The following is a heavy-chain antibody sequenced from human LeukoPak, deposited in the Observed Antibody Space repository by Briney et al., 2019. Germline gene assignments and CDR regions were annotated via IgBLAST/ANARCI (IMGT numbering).Heavy chain of an antibody. J-gene: IGHJ3*02. CDR1: GFTFSSFG. Sequence: GGSLRLSCAASGFTFSSFGMHWVRQAPGKGLDWVAFIRSDGSYKYYADSVKGRFTISRDNSKNTLYLQMNSLRAEDTAVCYCVKEAALGCTFFIWGQRTMFTVSS. CDR3: VKEAALGCTFFI. V-gene: IGHV3-30*02. CDR2: IRSDGSYK. D-gene: IGHD6-19*01.